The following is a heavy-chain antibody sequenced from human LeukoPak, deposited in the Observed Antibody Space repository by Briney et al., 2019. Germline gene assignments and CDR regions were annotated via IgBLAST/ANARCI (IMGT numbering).Heavy chain of an antibody. CDR1: GYTFTSYD. CDR2: MNPNSGNT. V-gene: IGHV1-8*01. J-gene: IGHJ4*02. D-gene: IGHD3-22*01. CDR3: AREPRGVVENDY. Sequence: ASVTLSCTASGYTFTSYDINWVRQPTGQGLEWMGWMNPNSGNTGYAQKFQGRVTMTRNTSISTAYMELSSLRSEDTAVYYCAREPRGVVENDYWGQGTLVTVSS.